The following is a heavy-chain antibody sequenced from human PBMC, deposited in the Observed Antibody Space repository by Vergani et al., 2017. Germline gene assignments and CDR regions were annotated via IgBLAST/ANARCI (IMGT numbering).Heavy chain of an antibody. CDR1: GASINNDFYY. J-gene: IGHJ4*02. D-gene: IGHD1-26*01. V-gene: IGHV4-61*02. CDR3: ARDSAVGGTFDS. Sequence: QVQLQESGPGLVKPSQTLSLTCTVSGASINNDFYYWHWVRQPAGKGLEWIGRIYYSGRTDYNPSLESRVTISVDTSKNTFSLKLNSVTAADTAIYYCARDSAVGGTFDSWGQGTLVSVSS. CDR2: IYYSGRT.